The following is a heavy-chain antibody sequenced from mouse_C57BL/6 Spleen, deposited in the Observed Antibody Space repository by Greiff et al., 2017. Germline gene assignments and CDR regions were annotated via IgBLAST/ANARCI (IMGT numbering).Heavy chain of an antibody. CDR3: ARKDTTVVPYYAMDY. CDR2: IDPSDSYT. J-gene: IGHJ4*01. Sequence: QVHVKQPGAELVMPGASVKLSCKASGYTFTSYWMHWVKQRPGQGLEWIGEIDPSDSYTNYNQKFKGKSALTVDKSSSTAYMQLSSLTSEDSAVYYCARKDTTVVPYYAMDYWGQGTSVTVSS. CDR1: GYTFTSYW. V-gene: IGHV1-69*01. D-gene: IGHD1-1*01.